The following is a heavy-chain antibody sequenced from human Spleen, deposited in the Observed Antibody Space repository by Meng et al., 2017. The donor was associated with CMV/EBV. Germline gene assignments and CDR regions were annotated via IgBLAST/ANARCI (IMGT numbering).Heavy chain of an antibody. CDR3: AKSPGPHANY. CDR1: GFTFSSYA. Sequence: GGSLRLSCAASGFTFSSYAMSWVRQAPRKGLEWVSVIYSGASSTYYGDSVKGRFTICRDNSKNRLHLQMNSLRAEDTAVYYCAKSPGPHANYWGQGTLVTVSS. V-gene: IGHV3-23*03. CDR2: IYSGASST. J-gene: IGHJ4*02.